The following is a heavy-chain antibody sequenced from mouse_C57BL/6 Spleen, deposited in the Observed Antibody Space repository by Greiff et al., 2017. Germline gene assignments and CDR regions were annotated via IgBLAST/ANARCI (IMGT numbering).Heavy chain of an antibody. J-gene: IGHJ4*01. CDR3: AIWAVVDGDAVAY. Sequence: QVLLQPPGAELVKPGASVKVSCKASGYTFTSYWMPWVKQSPGQGLEWIGRIHPSDSGTNSNQKFKGKATLTVEKASRTAYIQISSLTSEDSAVYYCAIWAVVDGDAVAYWGQGTSVTVS. V-gene: IGHV1-74*01. CDR1: GYTFTSYW. CDR2: IHPSDSGT. D-gene: IGHD1-1*01.